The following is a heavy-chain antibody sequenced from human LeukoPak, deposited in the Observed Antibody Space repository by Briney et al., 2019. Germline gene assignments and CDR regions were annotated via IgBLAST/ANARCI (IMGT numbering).Heavy chain of an antibody. J-gene: IGHJ4*02. CDR3: ATRYYDSSGYLYYFDY. D-gene: IGHD3-22*01. Sequence: GASVKVSCKASGGTFSSYAISWVRQAPGQGLEWMGRINPILGTANYAQKFQGRVTITADKSTSTAYMELSSLRSEDTAVYYCATRYYDSSGYLYYFDYWGQGTLVTVSS. CDR1: GGTFSSYA. V-gene: IGHV1-69*04. CDR2: INPILGTA.